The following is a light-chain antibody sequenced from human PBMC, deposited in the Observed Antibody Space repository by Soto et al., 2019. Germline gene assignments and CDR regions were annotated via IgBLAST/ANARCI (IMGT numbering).Light chain of an antibody. J-gene: IGKJ1*01. V-gene: IGKV4-1*01. CDR2: WAS. Sequence: DIVLTQSPDSLAVSLGERATINCKSSQTILYSSNNKNYLAWYQHRPGQPPKLLISWASTRESGVPDRFSGSGSGTDFTLTINNLQAEDVAVYYCQQYYSIPRAFGQGTRVEIK. CDR1: QTILYSSNNKNY. CDR3: QQYYSIPRA.